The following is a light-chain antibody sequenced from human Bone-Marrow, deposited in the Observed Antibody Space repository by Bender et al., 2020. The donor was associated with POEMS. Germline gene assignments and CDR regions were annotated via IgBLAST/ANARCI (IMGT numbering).Light chain of an antibody. J-gene: IGLJ2*01. CDR2: DVT. Sequence: GTNSDVDAYDNVSWYQQHPGTVPKLIIYDVTNRPSGISSRFSGSKSDNTASLTISGLQAEDEADYYCASFTTSNTVIFGGGTKLTVL. CDR3: ASFTTSNTVI. CDR1: NSDVDAYDN. V-gene: IGLV2-14*03.